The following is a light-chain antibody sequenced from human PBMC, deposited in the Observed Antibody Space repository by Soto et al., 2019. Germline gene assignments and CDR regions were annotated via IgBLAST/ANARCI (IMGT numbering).Light chain of an antibody. CDR1: QSVSSDY. CDR2: GAS. CDR3: QQYGRSPTT. V-gene: IGKV3-20*01. J-gene: IGKJ1*01. Sequence: EIVLTQSPDTLSLSPGERATLSCRASQSVSSDYLVWYQQKPGLPPRLLIYGASRRATGIPDRFSGSGSGTDFTLTISRLEPEDFAVYYCQQYGRSPTTFGQGTKVDIK.